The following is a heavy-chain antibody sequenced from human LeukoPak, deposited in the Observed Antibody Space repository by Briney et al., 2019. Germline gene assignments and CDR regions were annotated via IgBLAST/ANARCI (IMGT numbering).Heavy chain of an antibody. J-gene: IGHJ2*01. CDR1: GFTVSSNY. Sequence: PGGSLRLSCAASGFTVSSNYMSWVRQAPGKGLKWVSVIYSGGSTYYADSVKGRFTISRDNSKNTLYLQMNSLRAEDTAVYYCARVVVVPAAPEDSWYFDLWGRGTLVTVSS. CDR3: ARVVVVPAAPEDSWYFDL. V-gene: IGHV3-66*01. D-gene: IGHD2-2*01. CDR2: IYSGGST.